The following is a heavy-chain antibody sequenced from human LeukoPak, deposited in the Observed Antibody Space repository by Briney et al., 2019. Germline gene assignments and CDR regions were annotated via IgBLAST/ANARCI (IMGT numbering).Heavy chain of an antibody. CDR2: IGAYNGNT. Sequence: ASVKVSCKASGYTVTSYGISWVRQPPGQGLEWMGWIGAYNGNTNYAHKLQGRVTMTTDTSTSTAYMELRSLRSDDTAVYYCARDQSWRYCSGGSCSWRFDYWGQGTLVTVSS. CDR1: GYTVTSYG. V-gene: IGHV1-18*04. J-gene: IGHJ4*02. CDR3: ARDQSWRYCSGGSCSWRFDY. D-gene: IGHD2-15*01.